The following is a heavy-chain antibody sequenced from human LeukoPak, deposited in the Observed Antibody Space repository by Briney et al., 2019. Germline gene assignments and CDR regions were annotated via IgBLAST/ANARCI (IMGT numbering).Heavy chain of an antibody. CDR3: ARLLSYYYDSSGYPEYAFDI. V-gene: IGHV1-24*01. J-gene: IGHJ3*02. CDR1: GYTLTELS. D-gene: IGHD3-22*01. Sequence: ASVKVSCKVSGYTLTELSIHWVRQAPGKGLEWMGGLDSEDGETTYAQKLQGRVTMTTDTSTSTAYMELRSLRSDDTAVYYCARLLSYYYDSSGYPEYAFDIWGQGTMVTVSS. CDR2: LDSEDGET.